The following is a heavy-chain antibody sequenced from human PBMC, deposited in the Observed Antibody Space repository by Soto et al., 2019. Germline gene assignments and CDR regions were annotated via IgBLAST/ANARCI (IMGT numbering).Heavy chain of an antibody. J-gene: IGHJ4*02. D-gene: IGHD5-18*01. CDR1: GGSVSSGSYY. V-gene: IGHV4-61*01. CDR3: ARISGYSYGLPPYFDY. Sequence: QVQLQESGPGLVKPSETLSLTCTVSGGSVSSGSYYWSWIRQPPGKGLEWIGYIYYSGSTNYNPSLKSRDTISVDTSKNQFSLKLSSVTAADTAVYYCARISGYSYGLPPYFDYWGQGTLVTVSS. CDR2: IYYSGST.